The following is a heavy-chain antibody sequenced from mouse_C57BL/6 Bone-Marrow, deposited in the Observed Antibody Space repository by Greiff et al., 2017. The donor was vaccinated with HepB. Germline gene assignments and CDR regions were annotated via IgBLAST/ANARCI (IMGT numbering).Heavy chain of an antibody. V-gene: IGHV3-6*01. J-gene: IGHJ2*01. CDR2: ISYDGSN. CDR3: ALRGRDFDY. Sequence: VQLKESGPGLVKPSQSLSLTCSVTGYSITSGYYWNWIRQFPGNKLEWMGYISYDGSNNYNPSLKNRISITRDTSKNQFFLKLNSVTTEDTATYYCALRGRDFDYWGQGTTLTVSS. CDR1: GYSITSGYY. D-gene: IGHD3-3*01.